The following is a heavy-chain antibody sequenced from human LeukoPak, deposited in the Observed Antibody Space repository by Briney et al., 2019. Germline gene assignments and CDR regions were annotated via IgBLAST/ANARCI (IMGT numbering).Heavy chain of an antibody. CDR2: IIPIFGTA. CDR1: GGTFSSYA. Sequence: ASVKVSCKASGGTFSSYAISWVRQAPGQGLEWMGRIIPIFGTANYAQKFQGRVTITTDESTSTAYMELSSLRSEDTAVYYCARDLKRVPAAMTRYYYYMDVWGKGTTVTVSS. J-gene: IGHJ6*03. V-gene: IGHV1-69*05. CDR3: ARDLKRVPAAMTRYYYYMDV. D-gene: IGHD2-2*01.